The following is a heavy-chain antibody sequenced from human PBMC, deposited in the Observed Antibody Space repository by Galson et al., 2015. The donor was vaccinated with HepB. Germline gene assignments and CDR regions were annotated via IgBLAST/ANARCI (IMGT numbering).Heavy chain of an antibody. J-gene: IGHJ4*02. Sequence: LSLTCAVSGGSISSGGYSWTWIRQPPGKGLEWIGYIYYSGSTYYNPSLKSRVSLSVDTSKNQISLKLSSVTAADTAVYYCARGRRGYYYGSGSHPLPYDYWGQGTLVTISS. CDR1: GGSISSGGYS. CDR3: ARGRRGYYYGSGSHPLPYDY. V-gene: IGHV4-30-4*07. CDR2: IYYSGST. D-gene: IGHD3-10*01.